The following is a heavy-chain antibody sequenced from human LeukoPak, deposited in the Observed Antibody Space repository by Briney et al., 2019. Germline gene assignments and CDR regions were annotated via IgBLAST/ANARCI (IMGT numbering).Heavy chain of an antibody. D-gene: IGHD6-6*01. CDR1: GFTFSSYG. V-gene: IGHV3-30*02. CDR3: AKDGAARPPFDY. CDR2: IRYDGSNK. J-gene: IGHJ4*02. Sequence: PGGSLRLSCAASGFTFSSYGMHWVRQAPGKGLEWVAFIRYDGSNKYYADSVKGRFTISRDNSKNTLYLQMNSLRAEDTAVYYCAKDGAARPPFDYWGQGTLVTVSS.